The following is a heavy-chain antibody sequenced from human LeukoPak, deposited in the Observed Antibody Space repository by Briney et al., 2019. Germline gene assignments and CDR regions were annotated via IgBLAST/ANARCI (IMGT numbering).Heavy chain of an antibody. D-gene: IGHD4-23*01. CDR3: ASTTVVTGSDAFDI. CDR2: IYYSGST. CDR1: GDSISSGDYY. V-gene: IGHV4-30-4*01. Sequence: PSETLSLTCTVSGDSISSGDYYWSWIRQPPGKGLEWIGYIYYSGSTYYNPSLKSRVTISVDTSKNQFSLKLSSVTAADTAVYYCASTTVVTGSDAFDIWGQGTMVTVSS. J-gene: IGHJ3*02.